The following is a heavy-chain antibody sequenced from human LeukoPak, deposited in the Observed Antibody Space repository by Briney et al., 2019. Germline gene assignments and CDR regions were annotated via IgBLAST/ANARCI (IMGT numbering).Heavy chain of an antibody. CDR3: AKDHGYDCSTTSCYTY. CDR1: GFTFSNYW. Sequence: GGSLRLSCSASGFTFSNYWMNWVRQAPGKGLEWVSGTSGSGGSTYYADSVKGRFTISRDSSKNTLYLQMNSLRAEDTAVYYCAKDHGYDCSTTSCYTYWGQGTLVTVSS. CDR2: TSGSGGST. V-gene: IGHV3-23*01. D-gene: IGHD2-2*02. J-gene: IGHJ4*02.